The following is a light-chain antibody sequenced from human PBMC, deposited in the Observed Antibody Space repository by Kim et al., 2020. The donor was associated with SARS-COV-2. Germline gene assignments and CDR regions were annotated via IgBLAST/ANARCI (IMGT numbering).Light chain of an antibody. V-gene: IGLV2-11*01. Sequence: QSVTISCSGTSTDDAISKYVCLYQQLPGKAPKLVIYDVAERPSGVPARFSGSKSGNTASLTISGLQAEDEADYYCCSYAGRSTNWVFGGGTQLTVL. CDR2: DVA. CDR1: STDDAISKY. J-gene: IGLJ3*02. CDR3: CSYAGRSTNWV.